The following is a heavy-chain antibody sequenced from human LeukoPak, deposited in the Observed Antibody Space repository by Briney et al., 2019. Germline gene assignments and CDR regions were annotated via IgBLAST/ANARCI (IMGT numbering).Heavy chain of an antibody. D-gene: IGHD3-10*01. CDR2: INHSGST. CDR1: GGSISSGGYY. V-gene: IGHV4-30-2*01. Sequence: PSQTLSLTCTVSGGSISSGGYYWSWIRQPPGKGLEWIGEINHSGSTNYNPSLKSRVTISVDTSKNQFSLKLSSVTAADTAVYYCARGQYGSGSYKGNYFDYWGQGTLVTVSS. CDR3: ARGQYGSGSYKGNYFDY. J-gene: IGHJ4*02.